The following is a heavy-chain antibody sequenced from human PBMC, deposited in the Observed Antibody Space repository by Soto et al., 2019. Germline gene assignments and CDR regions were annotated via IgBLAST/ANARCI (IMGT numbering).Heavy chain of an antibody. CDR1: GFTFSSYS. V-gene: IGHV3-48*01. J-gene: IGHJ6*03. CDR2: ISSSSSTI. CDR3: ARGTYGDYITNYYYMDV. D-gene: IGHD4-17*01. Sequence: GGSLRLSCAASGFTFSSYSMNWVRQAPGKGLEWVSYISSSSSTIYYADSVKGRFTISRDNAKNSLYLQMNSLRAEDTAVYYCARGTYGDYITNYYYMDVWGKGTKVTVSS.